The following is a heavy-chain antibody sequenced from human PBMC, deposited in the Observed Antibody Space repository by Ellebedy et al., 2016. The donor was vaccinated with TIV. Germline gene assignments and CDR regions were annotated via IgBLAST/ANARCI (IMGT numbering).Heavy chain of an antibody. J-gene: IGHJ4*02. V-gene: IGHV3-74*01. Sequence: PGGSLRLSCAASGFTFRNYWMHWVRQLPGKGLMWVSHTNTDGSRTSYADSVKGRFTISRDNAKNTLFLQMNSLRAEDTAVYYCARGKQKWKSENFWGQGTLVTVSS. D-gene: IGHD1-1*01. CDR1: GFTFRNYW. CDR3: ARGKQKWKSENF. CDR2: TNTDGSRT.